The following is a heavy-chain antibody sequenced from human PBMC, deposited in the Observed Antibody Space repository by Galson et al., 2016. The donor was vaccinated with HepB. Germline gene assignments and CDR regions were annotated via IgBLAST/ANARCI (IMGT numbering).Heavy chain of an antibody. CDR1: GYSFTTYW. D-gene: IGHD2-2*01. CDR3: ARQAGYCRTTNCYSRWYFDL. J-gene: IGHJ2*01. CDR2: IDPSDSYT. V-gene: IGHV5-10-1*01. Sequence: QSGAEVKKPGESLKISCKGSGYSFTTYWISWVRQMPGKGLEWMGRIDPSDSYTNYSPSFQGPVTISADKSITTAYLQWSSLKASDTAMYYCARQAGYCRTTNCYSRWYFDLWGRGTLVTVSS.